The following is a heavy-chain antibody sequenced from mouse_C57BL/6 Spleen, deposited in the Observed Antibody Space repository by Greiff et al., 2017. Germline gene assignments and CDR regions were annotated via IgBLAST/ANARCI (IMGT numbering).Heavy chain of an antibody. J-gene: IGHJ3*01. CDR3: ARQGDSSPFAY. CDR2: ISNGGGST. CDR1: GFTFSDYY. D-gene: IGHD3-2*02. V-gene: IGHV5-12*01. Sequence: EVKLVESGGGLVQPGGSLKLSCAASGFTFSDYYMYWVRQTPEKRLEWVAYISNGGGSTYYPDTVKGRFNISRDNAKNTLYLQMSRLKSEDTAMYYCARQGDSSPFAYWDQGTLVTVSA.